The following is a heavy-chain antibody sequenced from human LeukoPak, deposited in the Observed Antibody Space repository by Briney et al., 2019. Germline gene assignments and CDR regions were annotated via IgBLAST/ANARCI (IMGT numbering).Heavy chain of an antibody. Sequence: PSETLSLTCAVYGGSFSGYYWSWIRQPPGKGLEWIGEINHSGSTNYNPSLKSRVTISVDTSKNQFSLKLSSVTAADTAVYYCAREPAMGPRYYYYGMDVWGQGTTVTVSS. CDR2: INHSGST. D-gene: IGHD5-18*01. J-gene: IGHJ6*02. CDR1: GGSFSGYY. V-gene: IGHV4-34*01. CDR3: AREPAMGPRYYYYGMDV.